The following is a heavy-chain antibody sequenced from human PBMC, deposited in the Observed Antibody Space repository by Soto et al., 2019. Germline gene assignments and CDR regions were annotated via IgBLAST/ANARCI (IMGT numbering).Heavy chain of an antibody. Sequence: QMQLVQSGPEVKKPGTSVKVSCKASGFTFTSSAVQWVRQARGQRLEWIGWIVVGSGNTNYAQKFQERVTITRDMSTSTADMELSSLRSEDTAVYYCAADPYCSSTSCYTGWYYYYGMDVWGQGTTVTVSS. J-gene: IGHJ6*02. D-gene: IGHD2-2*02. CDR1: GFTFTSSA. V-gene: IGHV1-58*01. CDR3: AADPYCSSTSCYTGWYYYYGMDV. CDR2: IVVGSGNT.